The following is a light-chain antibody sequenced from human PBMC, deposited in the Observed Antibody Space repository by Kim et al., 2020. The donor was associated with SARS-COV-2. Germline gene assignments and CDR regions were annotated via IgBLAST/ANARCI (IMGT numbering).Light chain of an antibody. J-gene: IGKJ1*01. Sequence: DIQMTQSPSSLSASVGDRVTITCRASQGISNYLAWYQQKPGKVPQLLIYDASNMQSGVPSRFSGSGSGTEFTLTISGLQAEDVATYYCQKYDGVPWTFGQGTKVDIK. CDR1: QGISNY. V-gene: IGKV1-27*01. CDR2: DAS. CDR3: QKYDGVPWT.